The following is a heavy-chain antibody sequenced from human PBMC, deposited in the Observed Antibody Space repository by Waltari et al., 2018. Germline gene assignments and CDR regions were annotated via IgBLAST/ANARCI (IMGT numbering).Heavy chain of an antibody. CDR1: GFTFSSYA. D-gene: IGHD3-3*01. CDR3: ARLGDFWSGYNYFDL. V-gene: IGHV3-30*01. J-gene: IGHJ2*01. CDR2: ISYDGSNK. Sequence: QVQLVESGGGVVQPGRSLRLSCAASGFTFSSYAMHWVRQAPGKGLEWLAVISYDGSNKYYADSVKGRFTISRDNSKNTLYLQMNSLRAEDTAVYYCARLGDFWSGYNYFDLWGRGTLVTVSS.